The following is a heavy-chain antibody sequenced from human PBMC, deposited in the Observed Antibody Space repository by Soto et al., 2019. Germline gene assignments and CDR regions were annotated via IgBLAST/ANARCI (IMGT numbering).Heavy chain of an antibody. J-gene: IGHJ6*02. CDR3: AREEGYSHYYYGMDV. CDR2: IYYSGST. CDR1: GGSISSGGYY. Sequence: SETLSLTCTVSGGSISSGGYYWSWIRQHPGKGLEWIGYIYYSGSTYYNPSLKSRVTISVDTSKNQFSLKLSSVTAADTAVYYCAREEGYSHYYYGMDVWGQGTTVTVSS. D-gene: IGHD5-18*01. V-gene: IGHV4-31*03.